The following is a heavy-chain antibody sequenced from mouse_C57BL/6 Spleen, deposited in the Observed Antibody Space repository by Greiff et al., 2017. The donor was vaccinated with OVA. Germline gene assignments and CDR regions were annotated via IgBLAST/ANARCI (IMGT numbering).Heavy chain of an antibody. CDR1: GYTFTDYY. D-gene: IGHD1-1*01. Sequence: VQLQQSGAELVRPGASVKLSCKASGYTFTDYYINWVKQRPGQGLEWIARIYPGSGNTYYNEKFKGKATLTAEKSSSTAYMQLSSLTSEDSAVYFCARGGFTTVVATYWYFDVWGTGTTVTVSS. J-gene: IGHJ1*03. CDR2: IYPGSGNT. V-gene: IGHV1-76*01. CDR3: ARGGFTTVVATYWYFDV.